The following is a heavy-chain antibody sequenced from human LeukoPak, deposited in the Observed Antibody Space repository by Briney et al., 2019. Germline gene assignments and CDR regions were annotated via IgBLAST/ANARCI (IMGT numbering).Heavy chain of an antibody. CDR2: ISSSGSTI. V-gene: IGHV3-48*03. Sequence: GGSLRLSCAASGFTFSSYEMNWVRQAPGKGLEWVSYISSSGSTIYYADSVKGRFTIARDNAKNSLYLPMNSLRAEDTAVYYCAREESGSLNWGQGTLVTVSS. CDR3: AREESGSLN. J-gene: IGHJ4*02. CDR1: GFTFSSYE. D-gene: IGHD1-26*01.